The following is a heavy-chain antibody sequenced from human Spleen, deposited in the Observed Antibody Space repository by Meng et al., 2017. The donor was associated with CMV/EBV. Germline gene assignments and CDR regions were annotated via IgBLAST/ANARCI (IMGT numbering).Heavy chain of an antibody. J-gene: IGHJ4*02. V-gene: IGHV3-23*01. CDR2: ISGSGGST. CDR3: ASLIFDPTFGRYCGGDCYSRDFDY. Sequence: GGSLRLPCAASGFTFSSYAMSWVRQAPGKGLEWVSAISGSGGSTYYADSVKGRFTISRDNAKNSLYLQMNSLRAEDTAVYYCASLIFDPTFGRYCGGDCYSRDFDYWGQGTLVTVSS. D-gene: IGHD2-21*01. CDR1: GFTFSSYA.